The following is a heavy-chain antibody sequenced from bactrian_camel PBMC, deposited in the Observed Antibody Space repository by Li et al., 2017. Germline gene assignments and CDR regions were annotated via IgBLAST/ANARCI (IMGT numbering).Heavy chain of an antibody. CDR3: ATEISLWRCENLVFDS. V-gene: IGHV3S26*01. D-gene: IGHD1*01. CDR2: IDSDGST. Sequence: HVQLVESGGGSVQAGGSLRLSCAASGYTYSSYCMGWFRQAPGKEREGVAAIDSDGSTSYADSVKGRFTISKDNAERTLYLEMTSLKPEDSAKYYCATEISLWRCENLVFDSWGQGTQVTVS. J-gene: IGHJ4*01. CDR1: GYTYSSYC.